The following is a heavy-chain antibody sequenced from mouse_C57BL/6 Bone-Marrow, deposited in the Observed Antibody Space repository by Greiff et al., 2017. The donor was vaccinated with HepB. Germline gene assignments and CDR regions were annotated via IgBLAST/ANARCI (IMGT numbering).Heavy chain of an antibody. CDR3: ARNDSSGYVYYAMDY. D-gene: IGHD3-2*02. Sequence: EVQRVESGGDLVKPGGSLKLSCAASGFTFSSYGMSWVRQTPDKRLEWVATISSGGSYTYYPDSVKGRFTISRDNAKNTLYLQMSSLKSEDTAMYYCARNDSSGYVYYAMDYWGQGTSVTVSS. V-gene: IGHV5-6*01. CDR1: GFTFSSYG. CDR2: ISSGGSYT. J-gene: IGHJ4*01.